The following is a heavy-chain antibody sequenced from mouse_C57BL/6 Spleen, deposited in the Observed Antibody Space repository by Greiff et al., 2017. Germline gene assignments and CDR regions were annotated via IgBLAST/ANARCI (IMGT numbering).Heavy chain of an antibody. J-gene: IGHJ4*01. CDR3: ARKLGYYYAMDY. V-gene: IGHV1-59*01. Sequence: VQLQQPGAELVRPGTSVKLSCKASGYTFTSYWMHWVKQRPGQGLEWIGVIDPSDSYTNYNQKFKGKATLTVDTSSSTAYMQLSSLTSEDSAVYYCARKLGYYYAMDYWGQGTSVTVSS. CDR1: GYTFTSYW. CDR2: IDPSDSYT. D-gene: IGHD4-1*01.